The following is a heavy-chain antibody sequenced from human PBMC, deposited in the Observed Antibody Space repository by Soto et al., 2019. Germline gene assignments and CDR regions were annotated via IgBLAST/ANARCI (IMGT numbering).Heavy chain of an antibody. D-gene: IGHD3-22*01. CDR2: FDPEDGET. Sequence: ASVKVSCKVSGYTLTELSMHWVRQAPGKGLEWMGGFDPEDGETIYAQKFQGRVTMTEDTSTDTAYMELSSLRSEDTAVYYCATDLYYYDSSGPFHYWGQGTLVTVSS. CDR1: GYTLTELS. CDR3: ATDLYYYDSSGPFHY. V-gene: IGHV1-24*01. J-gene: IGHJ4*02.